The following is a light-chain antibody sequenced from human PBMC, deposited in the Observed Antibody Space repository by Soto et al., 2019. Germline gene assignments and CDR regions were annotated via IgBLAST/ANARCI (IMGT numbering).Light chain of an antibody. J-gene: IGKJ1*01. Sequence: DMVMTQSPLSLRVTPGEPASISCRSSQSLLHSSGYNYLHWYLQKPGQSPQPLISLGSDRASGVPDRFSGSGSGTDFTLKISRVEAEDVGVYYCMQPLQTPWTFGQGTKVDIK. CDR3: MQPLQTPWT. CDR1: QSLLHSSGYNY. V-gene: IGKV2-28*01. CDR2: LGS.